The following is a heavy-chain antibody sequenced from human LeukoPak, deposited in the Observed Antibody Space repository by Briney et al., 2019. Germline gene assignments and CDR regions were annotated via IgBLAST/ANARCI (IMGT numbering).Heavy chain of an antibody. J-gene: IGHJ1*01. CDR1: GGSISSYY. Sequence: PSETLSLTCTVSGGSISSYYWSWVRQPPGKGLEWIGYIHYSGSTNYNPSLKSRVTISVDTSKNQFSLKLSSVTAADTAVYYCARGVGALFQHWGQGTLVTVSS. CDR3: ARGVGALFQH. D-gene: IGHD1-26*01. CDR2: IHYSGST. V-gene: IGHV4-59*08.